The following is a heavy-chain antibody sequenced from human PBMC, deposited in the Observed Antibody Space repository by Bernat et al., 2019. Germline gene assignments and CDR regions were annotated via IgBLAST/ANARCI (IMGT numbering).Heavy chain of an antibody. CDR3: VRTQGAEWFGDYYYMDV. Sequence: QVQLVQSGAEVKKPGASVKVSCKASGYTFTSYGISWVRQAPGQGLEWMGWISAYNGDTNYAQKLQGRVTMTTDTSTSTAYMELRSLRSDDTAVYYCVRTQGAEWFGDYYYMDVWGKGTTVTVSS. J-gene: IGHJ6*03. V-gene: IGHV1-18*01. CDR1: GYTFTSYG. CDR2: ISAYNGDT. D-gene: IGHD3-10*01.